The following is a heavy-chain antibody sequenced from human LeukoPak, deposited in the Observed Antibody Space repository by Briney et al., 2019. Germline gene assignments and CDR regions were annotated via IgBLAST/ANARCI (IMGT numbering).Heavy chain of an antibody. D-gene: IGHD3-22*01. J-gene: IGHJ4*02. CDR3: VHYYDSSGRGY. Sequence: PSETLSLTCTVSGGSISSYYWSWIRQPAGKGLEWIGRICTSGSTNYNPSLKSRVTISVDKSKNQFSLKLSSVTAADTAVYYCVHYYDSSGRGYWGQGTLVTVSS. CDR1: GGSISSYY. CDR2: ICTSGST. V-gene: IGHV4-4*07.